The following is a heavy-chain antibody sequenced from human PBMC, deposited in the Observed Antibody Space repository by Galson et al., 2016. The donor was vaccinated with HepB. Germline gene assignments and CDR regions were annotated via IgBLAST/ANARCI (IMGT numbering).Heavy chain of an antibody. V-gene: IGHV5-51*01. CDR2: IYAGDSDT. CDR3: ARGLVFVSNWYYDL. CDR1: GFSLSTYW. Sequence: QSGAEVKKPGESLKISCEGSGFSLSTYWIGWVRQMPGKGLEWMGTIYAGDSDTRYSPSFQGQVTISVDKSINTAYLQWSRLEASDTAMYYCARGLVFVSNWYYDLWGQGALVTVSS. D-gene: IGHD2-15*01. J-gene: IGHJ2*01.